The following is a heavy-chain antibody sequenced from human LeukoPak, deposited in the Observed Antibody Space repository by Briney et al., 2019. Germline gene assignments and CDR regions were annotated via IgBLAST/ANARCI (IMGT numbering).Heavy chain of an antibody. D-gene: IGHD1-1*01. CDR3: ARGRPGDFDY. J-gene: IGHJ4*02. CDR2: INHSGST. CDR1: GGSFSGYY. V-gene: IGHV4-34*01. Sequence: SETLSLTCAVYGGSFSGYYWSWIRQPPGKGLEWIGEINHSGSTNYNPSLKSRVTISVDTSKNQFSLKLSSVTAADTAVYYCARGRPGDFDYWGQGTLVTVSS.